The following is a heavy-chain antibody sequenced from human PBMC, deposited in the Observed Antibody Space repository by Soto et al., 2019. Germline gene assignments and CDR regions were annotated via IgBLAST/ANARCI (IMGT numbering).Heavy chain of an antibody. J-gene: IGHJ6*02. CDR1: GFTFSSYA. CDR3: ARPSMVRGSGTRSGMDV. D-gene: IGHD3-10*01. Sequence: PGGSLRLSCAASGFTFSSYAMSWVRQAPGKGLEWVSAISGSGGSTYYADSVKGRFTISRGNSKNTLYLQMNSLRAEDTAVYYCARPSMVRGSGTRSGMDVWGQGTTVTVSS. CDR2: ISGSGGST. V-gene: IGHV3-23*01.